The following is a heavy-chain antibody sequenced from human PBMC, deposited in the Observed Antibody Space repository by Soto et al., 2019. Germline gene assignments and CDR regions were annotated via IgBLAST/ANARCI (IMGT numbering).Heavy chain of an antibody. Sequence: SETLSLTCTVSGDSISSGNKYWSWIRRPPGKGLEWIGYIFSSGTTYYNPSLKSRLTMSLDASQNQFSLKLNSLTDADTAVYFCARVPSPFDYYYAMDVWGQGTTVTVSS. CDR2: IFSSGTT. CDR1: GDSISSGNKY. CDR3: ARVPSPFDYYYAMDV. D-gene: IGHD3-16*01. V-gene: IGHV4-30-4*01. J-gene: IGHJ6*02.